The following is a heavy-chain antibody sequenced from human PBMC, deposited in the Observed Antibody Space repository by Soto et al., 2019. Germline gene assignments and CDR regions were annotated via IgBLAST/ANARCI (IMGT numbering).Heavy chain of an antibody. CDR1: GYSFTTYG. Sequence: SVKVSCKASGYSFTTYGMHWLRQAPGQGLEWIGWIKAGNADTFYAPKFEDIVSMTRDTAANTATLELSGLTSHDTAFYFWAGGKVGARYPNRVDFWGHGTTVTVSS. D-gene: IGHD1-26*01. V-gene: IGHV1-3*01. J-gene: IGHJ6*02. CDR3: AGGKVGARYPNRVDF. CDR2: IKAGNADT.